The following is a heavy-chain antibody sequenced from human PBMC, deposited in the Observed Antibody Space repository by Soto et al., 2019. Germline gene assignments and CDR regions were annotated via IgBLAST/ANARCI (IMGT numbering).Heavy chain of an antibody. V-gene: IGHV3-33*01. J-gene: IGHJ4*02. CDR2: IWSDGNNK. CDR1: GFTFNTYD. CDR3: ARIQLDTIMALDC. Sequence: QVQLVESGGGVVQPGRSLRLSCAVSGFTFNTYDFHWVRQAPGKGLEWVSVIWSDGNNKYYADSVKGRFTISRDSSKNTLYLQMNSLSVEDTAVYYCARIQLDTIMALDCWGQGTLVTVSS. D-gene: IGHD1-1*01.